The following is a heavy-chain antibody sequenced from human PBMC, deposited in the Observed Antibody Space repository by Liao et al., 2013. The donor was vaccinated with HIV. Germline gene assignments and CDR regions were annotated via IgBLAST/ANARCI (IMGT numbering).Heavy chain of an antibody. J-gene: IGHJ4*02. CDR2: IYYSGST. D-gene: IGHD3-16*01. V-gene: IGHV4-39*07. CDR1: GGSISSSSYY. CDR3: VRGMGVY. Sequence: QLQLLESGPGLVKPSETLSLTCTVSGGSISSSSYYWGWIRQPPGKGLEWIGSIYYSGSTYYSPSLKSRVTISVDTSKNQFSLKLRSVTAADTAVYYCVRGMGVYWGQGTLVTVSS.